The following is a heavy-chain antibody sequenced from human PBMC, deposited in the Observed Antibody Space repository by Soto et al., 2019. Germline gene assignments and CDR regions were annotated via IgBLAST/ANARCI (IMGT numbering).Heavy chain of an antibody. D-gene: IGHD2-2*01. CDR1: GGTFSSYA. CDR2: IIPIFGTA. J-gene: IGHJ4*02. Sequence: ASVKVSCKASGGTFSSYAISWVRQAPGQGLEWMGGIIPIFGTANYAQKFQGRVTITADESTSTAYMELSSLRSEDTAVYYCARGTPDTYFDYWGQGTLVPVSA. CDR3: ARGTPDTYFDY. V-gene: IGHV1-69*13.